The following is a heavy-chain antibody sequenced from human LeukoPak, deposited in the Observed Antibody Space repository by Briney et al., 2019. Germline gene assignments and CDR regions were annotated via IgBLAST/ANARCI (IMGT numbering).Heavy chain of an antibody. CDR3: AKDGSLVVPAAIRGAYYYYMDV. CDR1: GFTVSSNY. J-gene: IGHJ6*03. Sequence: GGSLRLSCAASGFTVSSNYMSWVRQAPGKGLEWVSVIYSGGSTYYADSVKGRFTISRDNSKNTLYLQMNSLRAEDTAVYYCAKDGSLVVPAAIRGAYYYYMDVWGKGTTVTVSS. D-gene: IGHD2-2*02. V-gene: IGHV3-66*01. CDR2: IYSGGST.